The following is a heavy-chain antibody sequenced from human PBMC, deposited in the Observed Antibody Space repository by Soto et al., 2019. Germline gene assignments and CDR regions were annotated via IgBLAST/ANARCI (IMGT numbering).Heavy chain of an antibody. CDR3: AREVDYGALGWEGGYFES. CDR1: GDSISRYY. J-gene: IGHJ4*02. Sequence: QVQLQESGPGLVKPSETLSLTCTVSGDSISRYYWSWIRQPPGKGLEWIGYIYNSGSTNYNPSLKSRVTISLETSKNQFSLRLSSLTVADTAMYYCAREVDYGALGWEGGYFESWGQGTLVTVSS. D-gene: IGHD4-17*01. V-gene: IGHV4-59*01. CDR2: IYNSGST.